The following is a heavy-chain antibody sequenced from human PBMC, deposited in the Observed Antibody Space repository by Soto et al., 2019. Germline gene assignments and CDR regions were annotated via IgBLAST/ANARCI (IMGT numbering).Heavy chain of an antibody. V-gene: IGHV4-31*03. D-gene: IGHD6-19*01. J-gene: IGHJ5*02. CDR3: ARVDDVAVDGEGWFDP. Sequence: LSLTCTVSGGSISSGGYYWSWIRQHPGKGLEWIGYIYYSGSAYYNPSLKSRVTISVDTSKNQFSLKLSSVTAADTAVYYCARVDDVAVDGEGWFDPWGQGTLVTVSS. CDR2: IYYSGSA. CDR1: GGSISSGGYY.